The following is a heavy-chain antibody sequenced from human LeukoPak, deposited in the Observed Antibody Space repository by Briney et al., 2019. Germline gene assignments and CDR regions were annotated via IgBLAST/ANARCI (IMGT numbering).Heavy chain of an antibody. CDR1: GGSISSYY. J-gene: IGHJ3*02. CDR2: LSKSGNT. Sequence: SSETLSLTCTVSGGSISSYYWSWIRLPPGKGLEWIGYLSKSGNTNYSPSLKSRVTIFGDTSKNQFFLELSSVTAADTAVYYCARARYVNSFYAFDIWGQGTLVTVSS. D-gene: IGHD3-9*01. V-gene: IGHV4-59*01. CDR3: ARARYVNSFYAFDI.